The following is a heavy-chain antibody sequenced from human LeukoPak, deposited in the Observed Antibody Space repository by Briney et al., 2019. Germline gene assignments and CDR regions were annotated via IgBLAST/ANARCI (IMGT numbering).Heavy chain of an antibody. D-gene: IGHD2-15*01. CDR3: ARSYCSGGSCYGDY. J-gene: IGHJ4*02. V-gene: IGHV3-23*01. Sequence: PGGSLRLSCAASGFTFNSYAMTWVRQAPGKGLEWLSIISGSGGSTYYVDSVKGRFTISRDNSKNSLYLQMNSLRAEDTAVYYCARSYCSGGSCYGDYWGQGTLVTVSS. CDR1: GFTFNSYA. CDR2: ISGSGGST.